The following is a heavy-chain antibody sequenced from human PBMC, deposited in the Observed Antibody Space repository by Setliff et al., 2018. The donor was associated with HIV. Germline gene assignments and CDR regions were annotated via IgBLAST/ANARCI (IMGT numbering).Heavy chain of an antibody. CDR2: IYYRGST. V-gene: IGHV4-39*01. Sequence: PSETLSLTCTVSGGSISSSSYYWGWVRQPPGKGLQWIGSIYYRGSTYYNPSLKSRVTISVDPSKNQFSLKLRSVTAADTALCYCARAPGPYGDYNWFDPWGQGALVTVSS. CDR1: GGSISSSSYY. J-gene: IGHJ5*02. CDR3: ARAPGPYGDYNWFDP. D-gene: IGHD4-17*01.